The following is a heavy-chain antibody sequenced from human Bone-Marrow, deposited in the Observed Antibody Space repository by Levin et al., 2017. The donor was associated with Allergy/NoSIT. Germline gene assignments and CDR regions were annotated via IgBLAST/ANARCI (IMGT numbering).Heavy chain of an antibody. CDR1: GFTFSDYA. D-gene: IGHD3-22*01. J-gene: IGHJ3*02. CDR2: VSYDGGNK. V-gene: IGHV3-30-3*01. Sequence: AGGSLRLSCAASGFTFSDYAIHWVRQAPGKGLEWVAVVSYDGGNKYYAGSVKGRFTISRDNSKNTLFLQMNTLRPDDTAMYFCARYQSGSFDIWGQWTMVIVSS. CDR3: ARYQSGSFDI.